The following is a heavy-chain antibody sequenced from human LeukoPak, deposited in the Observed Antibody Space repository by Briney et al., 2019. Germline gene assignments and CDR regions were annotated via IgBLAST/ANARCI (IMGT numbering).Heavy chain of an antibody. V-gene: IGHV1-2*02. CDR3: ARDGVPRSGSYYKTLGDFDY. D-gene: IGHD3-10*01. Sequence: ASVKVSCKASGGTFSSYAISWVRQAPGQGLEWMGWINPNSGGTNYAQKFQGRVTMTRDTSISTAYMELSRLRSDDTAVYYCARDGVPRSGSYYKTLGDFDYWGQGTLVTVSS. CDR1: GGTFSSYA. J-gene: IGHJ4*02. CDR2: INPNSGGT.